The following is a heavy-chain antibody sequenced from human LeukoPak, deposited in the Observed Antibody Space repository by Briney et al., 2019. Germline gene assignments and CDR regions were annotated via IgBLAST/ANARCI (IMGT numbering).Heavy chain of an antibody. V-gene: IGHV3-21*01. D-gene: IGHD3-10*01. CDR2: ISSSSSYI. Sequence: GGSLRLSCAASGFTFSSYSMNWVRQAPGKGLEWVSSISSSSSYIYYADSVKGRFTISRDNAKNSLYLQMNSLRVEDTAVFYCAKVAKYYYGSETYYFFEHWGQGTPVTASS. CDR1: GFTFSSYS. CDR3: AKVAKYYYGSETYYFFEH. J-gene: IGHJ4*02.